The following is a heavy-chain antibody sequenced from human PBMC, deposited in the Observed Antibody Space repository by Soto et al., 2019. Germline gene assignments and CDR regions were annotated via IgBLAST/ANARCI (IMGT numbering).Heavy chain of an antibody. D-gene: IGHD2-8*01. CDR3: ARDRRNFGVHFDI. CDR2: VFHGGTT. V-gene: IGHV4-4*01. Sequence: QVQLQESGPGLVKPAGTLSLSCDVFGDSISSSNWWSWVRQSPGGGLEWIGEVFHGGTTNYNPSLKSRVTIAVDKSKNQLSLKLNSLTAADTAVYFCARDRRNFGVHFDIWGQGALVTVSS. J-gene: IGHJ4*02. CDR1: GDSISSSNW.